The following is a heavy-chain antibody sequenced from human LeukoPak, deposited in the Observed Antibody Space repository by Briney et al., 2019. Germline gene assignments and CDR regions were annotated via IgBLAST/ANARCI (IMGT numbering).Heavy chain of an antibody. V-gene: IGHV4-4*07. Sequence: PSETLSLTCTVSGGSISSYYWSWLRQPAGKGLEWIGRIYTSGSTNYNPSLKSRVAMSVDTSKNQFSLKLSSVTAADTAVYYCARRHTNYDFWSGYYSYFDYWGQGTLVTVSS. J-gene: IGHJ4*02. D-gene: IGHD3-3*01. CDR3: ARRHTNYDFWSGYYSYFDY. CDR1: GGSISSYY. CDR2: IYTSGST.